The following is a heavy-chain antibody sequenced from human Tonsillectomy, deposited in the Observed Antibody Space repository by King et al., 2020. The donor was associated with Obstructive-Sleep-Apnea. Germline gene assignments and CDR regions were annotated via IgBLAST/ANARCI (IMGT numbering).Heavy chain of an antibody. V-gene: IGHV3-64D*09. D-gene: IGHD2-2*01. CDR2: ITSDE. J-gene: IGHJ2*01. CDR1: GFTFSSHT. CDR3: VKGGDCSSASCLYWYFDL. Sequence: VQLVESGGDLVQPGGSLRLSCSASGFTFSSHTMHWVRQAPGKGLELVLPITSDEYYADSVKGRFTISRDNSKNMLYLQISSLRADDTAVYFCVKGGDCSSASCLYWYFDLWGRGTLVTVSS.